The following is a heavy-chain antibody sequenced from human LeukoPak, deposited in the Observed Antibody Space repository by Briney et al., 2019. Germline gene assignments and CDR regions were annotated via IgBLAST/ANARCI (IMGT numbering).Heavy chain of an antibody. CDR2: ISSGGTT. CDR3: ARGGRYFGSGSILMGMDV. CDR1: GFTVSSNY. J-gene: IGHJ6*02. V-gene: IGHV3-66*01. D-gene: IGHD3-10*01. Sequence: GRSLILSCAASGFTVSSNYMSWVRQAPGKGLEWVSVISSGGTTYYADSVKGRFTISRDNSKNTLYLQMNSLRAEDTAVYYCARGGRYFGSGSILMGMDVWGQGTTVTVSS.